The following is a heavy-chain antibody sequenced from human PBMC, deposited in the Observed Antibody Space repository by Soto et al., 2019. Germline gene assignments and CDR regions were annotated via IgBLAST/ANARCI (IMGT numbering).Heavy chain of an antibody. V-gene: IGHV4-59*01. J-gene: IGHJ4*02. CDR3: ARDYGGPFDY. CDR1: GGSISGFY. CDR2: IYCSVRT. Sequence: QVQLQESGPGLVMPSETLSLTCTVSGGSISGFYWSWIRQPPGKGLEWIGCIYCSVRTNYNPSLKRRVTISVDTSKNQFSLKLSSVTAADTAVYYCARDYGGPFDYWGQGTLVTVSS. D-gene: IGHD4-17*01.